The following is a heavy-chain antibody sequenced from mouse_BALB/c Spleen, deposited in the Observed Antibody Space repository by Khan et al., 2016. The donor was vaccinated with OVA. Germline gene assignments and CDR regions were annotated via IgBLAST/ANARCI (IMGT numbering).Heavy chain of an antibody. V-gene: IGHV1-7*01. D-gene: IGHD2-1*01. CDR2: INPSTGYT. J-gene: IGHJ2*01. Sequence: QVQLKDSGAELAKPGASVKMSCKASGYTFTSYWMHWVKQRPGQGLEWIGYINPSTGYTEYNQKFKDKATLTADKSSSTAYMQLSSLTSEDSAVYYCARSGGNYLFDYWGQGTTLTVAS. CDR3: ARSGGNYLFDY. CDR1: GYTFTSYW.